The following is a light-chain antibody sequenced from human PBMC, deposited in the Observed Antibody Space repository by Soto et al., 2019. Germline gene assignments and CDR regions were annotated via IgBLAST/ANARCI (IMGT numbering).Light chain of an antibody. Sequence: QSALTQPPSASGSPGQSVTISCTGTSSDVGGYDSVSWYQQHPGKAPKLMIYDVSKRPSGVPDRFSGSKSGNTASLTVSGLQAEDEADYYCTSYAGSIYVFGTGTKLTVL. CDR2: DVS. V-gene: IGLV2-8*01. J-gene: IGLJ1*01. CDR3: TSYAGSIYV. CDR1: SSDVGGYDS.